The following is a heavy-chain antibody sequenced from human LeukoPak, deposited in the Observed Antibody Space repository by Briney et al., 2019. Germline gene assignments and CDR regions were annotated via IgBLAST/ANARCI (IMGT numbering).Heavy chain of an antibody. CDR2: IYISGTT. Sequence: SQTLSLTCTVSGGSISSSSYYWSWIRQPAGKGLEWLGRIYISGTTDYNPSLKSRVTISVDTSKNQFSLKLSSVTAADTAVYYCARARLHYDFWSGPLDYWGQGTLVTVSS. J-gene: IGHJ4*02. D-gene: IGHD3-3*01. CDR1: GGSISSSSYY. CDR3: ARARLHYDFWSGPLDY. V-gene: IGHV4-61*02.